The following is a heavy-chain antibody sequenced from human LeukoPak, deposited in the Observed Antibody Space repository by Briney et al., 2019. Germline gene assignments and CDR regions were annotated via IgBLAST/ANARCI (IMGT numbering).Heavy chain of an antibody. V-gene: IGHV1-18*01. D-gene: IGHD6-25*01. CDR1: GCTFTKFG. CDR3: AREPSGLLFDY. J-gene: IGHJ4*02. CDR2: ISPYNDNT. Sequence: GASAKVSCKASGCTFTKFGISWVRQAPGQEFEWMGWISPYNDNTNYAKKFQGRVTLTTDTSTSTAYMELRGLTSDDTAVYYCAREPSGLLFDYWGLGTLVTVSS.